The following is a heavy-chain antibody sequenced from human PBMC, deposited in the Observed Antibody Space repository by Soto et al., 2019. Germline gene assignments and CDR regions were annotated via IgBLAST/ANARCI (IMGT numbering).Heavy chain of an antibody. CDR2: INAGNGNT. Sequence: ASVKVSCKASGYTFTSYAMHWVRQAPGQRLEWMGWINAGNGNTKYSQKFQGRVTITRDTSASTAYMELSSLRSEDTAVYYCARANRGSSGWYDIDYWGQGTLVTVSS. V-gene: IGHV1-3*01. D-gene: IGHD6-19*01. J-gene: IGHJ4*02. CDR1: GYTFTSYA. CDR3: ARANRGSSGWYDIDY.